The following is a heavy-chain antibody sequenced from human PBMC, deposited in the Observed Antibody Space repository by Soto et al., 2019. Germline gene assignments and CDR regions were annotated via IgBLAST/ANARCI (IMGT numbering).Heavy chain of an antibody. Sequence: ETLSLTCSLSGYTIRIYYWSRIRQPPGRGLEWIGHIYYSGSTNYNSSLKSRVTISVDTSKNQFSLKLSSVTAADTAVYYCARLTISLVRGVPNWFDPWGHGTLVTVS. CDR2: IYYSGST. CDR3: ARLTISLVRGVPNWFDP. V-gene: IGHV4-59*08. J-gene: IGHJ5*02. CDR1: GYTIRIYY. D-gene: IGHD3-10*01.